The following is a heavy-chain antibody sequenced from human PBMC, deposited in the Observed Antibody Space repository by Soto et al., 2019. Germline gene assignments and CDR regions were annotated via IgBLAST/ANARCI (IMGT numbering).Heavy chain of an antibody. Sequence: ASVKVSCNASGYTFTSYAMHLLRHAPGQRLEWMGRINAIHGIAKYAQKFQGRVTITADKSTSTAYMELSSLRSEDTAVYYCARESGTTNYYYYYYMDVWGKGTTVTVSS. CDR1: GYTFTSYA. J-gene: IGHJ6*03. CDR3: ARESGTTNYYYYYYMDV. V-gene: IGHV1-3*01. CDR2: INAIHGIA. D-gene: IGHD1-7*01.